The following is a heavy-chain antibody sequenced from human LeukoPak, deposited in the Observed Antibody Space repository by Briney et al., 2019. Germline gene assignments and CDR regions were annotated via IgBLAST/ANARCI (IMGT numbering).Heavy chain of an antibody. J-gene: IGHJ5*02. Sequence: SETLSLTCAVYGGSFSGYYWSWIRQPPGKGLEWIGEINHSGSTNYNPSLKSRVTISVDTSKNQFSLKLSSVTAADTAVYYCARAHVLRYFGWLSPEGHWFDPWGQGTLVTVSS. V-gene: IGHV4-34*01. CDR3: ARAHVLRYFGWLSPEGHWFDP. CDR1: GGSFSGYY. CDR2: INHSGST. D-gene: IGHD3-9*01.